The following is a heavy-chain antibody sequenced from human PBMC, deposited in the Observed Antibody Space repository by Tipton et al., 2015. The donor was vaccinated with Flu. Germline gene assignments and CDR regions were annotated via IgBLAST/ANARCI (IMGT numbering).Heavy chain of an antibody. CDR2: IYYSGGT. CDR1: GDSMDGGSSY. Sequence: TLSLTCSVSGDSMDGGSSYWGWVRQSPGGGLEWIGTIYYSGGTFYNPSLANRVTISVDTSKNQFSLKIDSMTAADTAVYYCVRQVPRATFDHWGQGTQVTVSS. V-gene: IGHV4-39*01. CDR3: VRQVPRATFDH. J-gene: IGHJ4*02.